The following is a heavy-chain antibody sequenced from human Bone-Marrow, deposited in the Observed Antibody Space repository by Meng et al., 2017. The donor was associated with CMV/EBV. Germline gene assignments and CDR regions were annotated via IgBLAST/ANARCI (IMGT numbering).Heavy chain of an antibody. CDR3: AKDSAVGPPGY. Sequence: GGSLRLSCAASGFTFNIYAMNWVRQAPGKGLEWVSAISGSGDATYYADSVRGRFTISGDNSKDTLYLQINTLRAEDTAVYYCAKDSAVGPPGYWGEGTLVTVSS. CDR2: ISGSGDAT. D-gene: IGHD1-26*01. V-gene: IGHV3-23*01. J-gene: IGHJ4*02. CDR1: GFTFNIYA.